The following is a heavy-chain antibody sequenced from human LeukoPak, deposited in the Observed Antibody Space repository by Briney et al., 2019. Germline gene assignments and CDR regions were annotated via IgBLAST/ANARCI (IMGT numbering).Heavy chain of an antibody. CDR2: INHSGST. D-gene: IGHD6-13*01. CDR3: ARAGSYSSSWYYQQYYFDY. V-gene: IGHV4-34*01. J-gene: IGHJ4*02. CDR1: GGSISSYY. Sequence: PSETLSLTCTVSGGSISSYYWSWIRQPPGKGLEWIGEINHSGSTNYNPSLKSRVTISVDTSKNQFSLKLSSVTAADTAVYYCARAGSYSSSWYYQQYYFDYWGQGTLVTVSS.